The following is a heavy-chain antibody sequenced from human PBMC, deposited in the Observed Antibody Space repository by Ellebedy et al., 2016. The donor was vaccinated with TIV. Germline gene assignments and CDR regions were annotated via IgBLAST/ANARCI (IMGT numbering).Heavy chain of an antibody. D-gene: IGHD3-3*01. CDR3: AKAPYYDFWSGYFDY. Sequence: GESLKISXAASGFTFSGFAMSWVRQAPGEGLVWVSSISASGSSTFYADSVKGRFTVSRDSSKNTLYLQLNSLRAEDTAVYYCAKAPYYDFWSGYFDYWGQGTLVTVSS. CDR1: GFTFSGFA. J-gene: IGHJ4*02. V-gene: IGHV3-23*01. CDR2: ISASGSST.